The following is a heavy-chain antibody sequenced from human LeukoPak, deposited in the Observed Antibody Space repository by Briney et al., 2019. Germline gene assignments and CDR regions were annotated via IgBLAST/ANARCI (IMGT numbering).Heavy chain of an antibody. Sequence: GGSLTLSCAASGLTFSNYAMSWFRQAPGKGLEWVSGITSGFTPHYADSVKGRFTISRDNSKNTFHLQMNSLRAEDTAVYYCAKDYSDSRVGDVFFEYWGQGTLVTVSS. CDR1: GLTFSNYA. CDR3: AKDYSDSRVGDVFFEY. CDR2: ITSGFTP. J-gene: IGHJ4*02. D-gene: IGHD1-26*01. V-gene: IGHV3-23*01.